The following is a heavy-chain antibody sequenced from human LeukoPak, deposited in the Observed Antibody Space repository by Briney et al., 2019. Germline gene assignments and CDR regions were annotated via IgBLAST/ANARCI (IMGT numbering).Heavy chain of an antibody. J-gene: IGHJ4*01. Sequence: GGSLRLSCATSGFTFSTYGMHWVRQAPGKGLVWVSRIKSDGSTTKYADSVKGRFTISRDNAMNTLYLQMNSLRVDDTAVYYCAKAPGYIWGHGTLVTVSS. CDR2: IKSDGSTT. CDR1: GFTFSTYG. D-gene: IGHD1-1*01. CDR3: AKAPGYI. V-gene: IGHV3-74*03.